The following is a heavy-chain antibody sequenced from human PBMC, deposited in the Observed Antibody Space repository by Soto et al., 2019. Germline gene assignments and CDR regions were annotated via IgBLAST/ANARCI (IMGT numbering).Heavy chain of an antibody. Sequence: QVQLVQSGAEVKKPGASVKVSCKASGYTFNSYGITWVRQAPGQGLEWMGWISAYNGNTNYAQKLQGRVTVTTDTSTSTAYMELRSLRSDDTAVYYCARGSKPGIAVAGTVSFDPWGQGTLVTVSS. CDR3: ARGSKPGIAVAGTVSFDP. CDR1: GYTFNSYG. D-gene: IGHD6-13*01. CDR2: ISAYNGNT. J-gene: IGHJ5*02. V-gene: IGHV1-18*01.